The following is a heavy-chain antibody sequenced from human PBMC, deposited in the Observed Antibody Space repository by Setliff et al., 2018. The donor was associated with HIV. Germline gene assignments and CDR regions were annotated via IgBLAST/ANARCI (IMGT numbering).Heavy chain of an antibody. CDR3: TRGPLLAGLGPYYFDH. CDR2: IIPIFGTA. CDR1: GGGVSNHV. D-gene: IGHD2-21*01. V-gene: IGHV1-69*13. J-gene: IGHJ4*02. Sequence: SVKVSCKASGGGVSNHVISWVRQAPGRGLEWMGGIIPIFGTADYAQKFKGRITITADESTRAAYLELSSLISEDTAVYYCTRGPLLAGLGPYYFDHWGQGTLVTVSS.